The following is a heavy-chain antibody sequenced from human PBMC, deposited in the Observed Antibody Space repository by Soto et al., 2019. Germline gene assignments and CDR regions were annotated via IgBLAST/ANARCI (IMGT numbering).Heavy chain of an antibody. CDR3: AKCIGWGVVVLDI. V-gene: IGHV3-23*01. Sequence: HPGGSLRLSCAASGFTFSSYGMHWVRQAPGKGLEWVSVISGSFGSIYYADSVKVRFTISRDNSKTTLYLQMNSLRAVDTAVYYCAKCIGWGVVVLDIWGQGTMVTVSS. CDR1: GFTFSSYG. D-gene: IGHD2-15*01. CDR2: ISGSFGSI. J-gene: IGHJ3*02.